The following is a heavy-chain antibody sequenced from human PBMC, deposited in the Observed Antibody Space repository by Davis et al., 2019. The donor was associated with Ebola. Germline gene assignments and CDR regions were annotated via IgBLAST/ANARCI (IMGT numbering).Heavy chain of an antibody. V-gene: IGHV3-11*01. D-gene: IGHD3-22*01. CDR1: GFTFSDYY. Sequence: GESLKISCAASGFTFSDYYMSWIRQAPGKGLEWVSYISSSGSTIYYADSVKGRFTISRDNAKNSLYLQMNSLRAEDTAVYYCTNYYDTENFDYWGQGTLVTVSS. CDR3: TNYYDTENFDY. CDR2: ISSSGSTI. J-gene: IGHJ4*02.